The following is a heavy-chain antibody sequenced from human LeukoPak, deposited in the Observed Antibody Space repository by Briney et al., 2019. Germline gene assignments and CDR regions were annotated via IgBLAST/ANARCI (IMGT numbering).Heavy chain of an antibody. Sequence: GGSLRLSCSASGFTCSDYAMNWVRQAPGKGLEWVGFIRTTATGGTTEYAASVTGRFTLSRDDSKSIAYRQMHSLKTEDTAVYYCTSGGSGRHYWGQGTLHTVPS. CDR2: IRTTATGGTT. CDR3: TSGGSGRHY. CDR1: GFTCSDYA. J-gene: IGHJ4*02. D-gene: IGHD2-15*01. V-gene: IGHV3-49*04.